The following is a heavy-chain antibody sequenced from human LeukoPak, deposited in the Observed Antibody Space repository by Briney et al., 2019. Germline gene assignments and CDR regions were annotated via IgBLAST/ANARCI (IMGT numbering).Heavy chain of an antibody. CDR1: GGTFSSYA. CDR2: ILPILGKA. CDR3: ARDSGSYYYDSSGYGSGMDV. J-gene: IGHJ6*02. Sequence: ASVKVSCKASGGTFSSYAISWVRQAPGQGLEWIGKILPILGKANYAHNFQVKVTITTDTSTSTAYMDLSSLRSEDTAVYYCARDSGSYYYDSSGYGSGMDVWGQGTTVTVSS. V-gene: IGHV1-69*04. D-gene: IGHD3-22*01.